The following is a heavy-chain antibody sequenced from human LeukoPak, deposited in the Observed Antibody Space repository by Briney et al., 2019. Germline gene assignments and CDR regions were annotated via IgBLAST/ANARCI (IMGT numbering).Heavy chain of an antibody. CDR1: GYTFTNYG. V-gene: IGHV7-4-1*02. CDR3: ARDNSWNIGSYYPDY. Sequence: ASVYVSCKASGYTFTNYGITWVRPAPGQGLGWMGWINTNTGNPTYAQGFTGRFVFSLDTSVSTAYLQISSLKAEDTAVYYCARDNSWNIGSYYPDYWGQGTLVTVSS. D-gene: IGHD1-26*01. CDR2: INTNTGNP. J-gene: IGHJ4*02.